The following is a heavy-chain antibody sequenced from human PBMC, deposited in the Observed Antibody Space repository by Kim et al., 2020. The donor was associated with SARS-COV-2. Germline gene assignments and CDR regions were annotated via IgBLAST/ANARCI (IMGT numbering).Heavy chain of an antibody. Sequence: SETLSLTCTVSGGSISIYYWSWIRQPPGKGLEWIGYIYYSGSTNYNPSLKSRVTISVDTSKNQFSLKLSSVTAADTAVYYCARSYYYDSSGYYSSPAYF. CDR3: ARSYYYDSSGYYSSPAYF. D-gene: IGHD3-22*01. CDR2: IYYSGST. J-gene: IGHJ4*01. V-gene: IGHV4-59*01. CDR1: GGSISIYY.